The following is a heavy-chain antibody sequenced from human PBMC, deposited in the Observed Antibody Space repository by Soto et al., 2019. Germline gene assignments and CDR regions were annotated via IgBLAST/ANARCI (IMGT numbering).Heavy chain of an antibody. J-gene: IGHJ1*01. CDR2: IYYSGST. Sequence: PSETLSLTCTVSGGSISSYYWSWIRQPPGKGLEWIGYIYYSGSTNYNPSLKSRVTISVDTSKNQFSLKLSSVTAADTAVYYCAESSGSYYPYFQHWGQGTLVTVSS. CDR3: AESSGSYYPYFQH. CDR1: GGSISSYY. D-gene: IGHD3-10*01. V-gene: IGHV4-59*08.